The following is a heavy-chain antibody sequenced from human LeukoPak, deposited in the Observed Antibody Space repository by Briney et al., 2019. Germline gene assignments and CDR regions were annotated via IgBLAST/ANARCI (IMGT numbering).Heavy chain of an antibody. CDR2: IYYSGST. CDR1: GVSMSSYF. V-gene: IGHV4-59*01. J-gene: IGHJ4*02. D-gene: IGHD6-13*01. Sequence: SETLSLTCTVSGVSMSSYFWSWIRQPPGKGLEWIGYIYYSGSTNYNPSLKSRVTISVDTSKNQFSLKLSSVTAADTAVYYCARGLEYSSSWYPVTYDYWGQGTLVTVSS. CDR3: ARGLEYSSSWYPVTYDY.